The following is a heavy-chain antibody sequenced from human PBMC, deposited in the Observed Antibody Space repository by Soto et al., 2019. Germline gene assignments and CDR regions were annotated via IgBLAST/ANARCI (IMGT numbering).Heavy chain of an antibody. V-gene: IGHV3-21*01. CDR1: GFTFNNYA. CDR2: ISSSSSYI. CDR3: ARGGEYYYDSSGDYYYGMDV. J-gene: IGHJ6*02. D-gene: IGHD3-22*01. Sequence: GGSLRLSCAASGFTFNNYAPTWVRQAPGKGLEWVSSISSSSSYIYYADSVKGRFTISRDNAKNSLYLQMNSLRAEDTAVYYCARGGEYYYDSSGDYYYGMDVWGQGTTVTV.